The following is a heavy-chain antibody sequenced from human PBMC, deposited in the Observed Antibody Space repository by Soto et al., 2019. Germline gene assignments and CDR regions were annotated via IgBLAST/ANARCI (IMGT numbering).Heavy chain of an antibody. Sequence: EVQLVESGGGFVKPGGSLRLSCEGSGFTFTNAWMSWVRQAPGKGLEWVGRIKSKTDGGAADYAAPVRGRFTISRDDSKNTMYLQMNSLKTEDSALYYCTTDPGDYEDYWGQGTLVTVSS. CDR3: TTDPGDYEDY. V-gene: IGHV3-15*01. J-gene: IGHJ4*02. D-gene: IGHD4-17*01. CDR1: GFTFTNAW. CDR2: IKSKTDGGAA.